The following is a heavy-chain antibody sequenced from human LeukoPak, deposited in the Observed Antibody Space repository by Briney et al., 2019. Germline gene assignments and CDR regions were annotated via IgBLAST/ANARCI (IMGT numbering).Heavy chain of an antibody. CDR2: ISSDGSVT. CDR1: GFTFINYW. D-gene: IGHD1-26*01. V-gene: IGHV3-74*01. J-gene: IGHJ1*01. CDR3: ARAIIGPMSQGGGL. Sequence: GGSLRLSCAASGFTFINYWMHWVRQTPGKGLVWVSCISSDGSVTSYADSVKGRFSISIDNAKNTLYLHMSSLRAEDTALYYCARAIIGPMSQGGGLWGQGSLVTFSS.